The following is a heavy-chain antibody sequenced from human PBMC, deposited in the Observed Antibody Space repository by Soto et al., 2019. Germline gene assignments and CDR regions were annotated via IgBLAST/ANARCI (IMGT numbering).Heavy chain of an antibody. Sequence: QLQLQESGPGLVKPSETLSLTCTVSGDSISSNNYYWGWLRQPPGKGLEWIGSMYHSGNTYHNPSLKSRVTVSVDTSKNQLALNLRSVTAADTAVYYCASHRGPTGPNYWGQGTLVTVSS. D-gene: IGHD3-10*01. V-gene: IGHV4-39*01. J-gene: IGHJ4*02. CDR2: MYHSGNT. CDR1: GDSISSNNYY. CDR3: ASHRGPTGPNY.